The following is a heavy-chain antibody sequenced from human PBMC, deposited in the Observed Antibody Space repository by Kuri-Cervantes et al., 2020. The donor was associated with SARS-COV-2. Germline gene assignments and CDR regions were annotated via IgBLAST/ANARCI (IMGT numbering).Heavy chain of an antibody. D-gene: IGHD3-3*01. V-gene: IGHV3-49*04. CDR3: TSHDFWSGYYLDY. Sequence: GESLKISCTAPGFTFGDYAMSWVRQAPGKGLEWVGFIRSKAYGGTTEYAASVKGRFTISRDDSKSIAYLQMNSLKTEDTAVYYCTSHDFWSGYYLDYWGQGTLVTVSS. J-gene: IGHJ4*02. CDR2: IRSKAYGGTT. CDR1: GFTFGDYA.